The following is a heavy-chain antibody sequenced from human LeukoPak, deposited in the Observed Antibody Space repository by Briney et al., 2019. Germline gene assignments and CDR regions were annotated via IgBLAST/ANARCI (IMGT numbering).Heavy chain of an antibody. CDR1: GGSISGSSYY. CDR3: ARQEVVGATGGDY. Sequence: PSETLSLTCTVSGGSISGSSYYWGWIRQPPGKGLEWIGSIYYSGSTYYNPSLKSRVTISVDTSKNQFSLKLSSVTAADTAVYYCARQEVVGATGGDYWGQGTLVTVSS. D-gene: IGHD1-26*01. CDR2: IYYSGST. J-gene: IGHJ4*02. V-gene: IGHV4-39*01.